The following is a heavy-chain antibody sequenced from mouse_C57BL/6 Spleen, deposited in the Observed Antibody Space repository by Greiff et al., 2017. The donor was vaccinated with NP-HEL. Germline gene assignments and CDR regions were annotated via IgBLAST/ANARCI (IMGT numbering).Heavy chain of an antibody. Sequence: VQLQQSGAELVKPGASVKISCKASGYAFSSYWMNWVKQRPGKGLAWIGQIYPGDGDTNYNGKFKGKATLTADKSSSTAYMQLSSLTSEDSAVYFCARYTAQVLYYFVYWGQGTTLTVSS. J-gene: IGHJ2*01. CDR3: ARYTAQVLYYFVY. CDR2: IYPGDGDT. D-gene: IGHD3-2*02. V-gene: IGHV1-80*01. CDR1: GYAFSSYW.